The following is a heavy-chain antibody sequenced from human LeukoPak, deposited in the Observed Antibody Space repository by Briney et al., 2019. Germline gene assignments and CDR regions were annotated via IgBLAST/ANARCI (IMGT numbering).Heavy chain of an antibody. Sequence: ASVKVSCKASGYTFSNYGVSWVRQAPGQGLEWMGWISAYNGNTDYAQKLQGRVTMTTDTSTSTAYMELTSLRSDDTAVYYCARGYPLDWNYFDYWGQGTLVTVSS. CDR1: GYTFSNYG. V-gene: IGHV1-18*01. D-gene: IGHD3/OR15-3a*01. J-gene: IGHJ4*02. CDR3: ARGYPLDWNYFDY. CDR2: ISAYNGNT.